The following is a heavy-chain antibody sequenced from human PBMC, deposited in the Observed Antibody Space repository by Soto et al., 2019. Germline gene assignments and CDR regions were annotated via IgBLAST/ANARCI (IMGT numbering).Heavy chain of an antibody. CDR1: GFTFSTYA. V-gene: IGHV3-30-3*01. Sequence: QVPLVESGGGVVQPGRSLRLSCAASGFTFSTYALHWVRQAPGKGLEWVAAISYDGSNKYYAEPVKGRFTISRDNFKNKLSLEMNSLIAEDTAVYYCSRDRTEYYDYGMDVWGQGTTVTVSS. J-gene: IGHJ6*02. CDR3: SRDRTEYYDYGMDV. CDR2: ISYDGSNK.